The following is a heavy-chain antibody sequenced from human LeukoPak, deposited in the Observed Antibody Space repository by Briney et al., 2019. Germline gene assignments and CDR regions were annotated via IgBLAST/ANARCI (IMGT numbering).Heavy chain of an antibody. V-gene: IGHV1-2*02. D-gene: IGHD3-9*01. CDR3: ARGLVDTDWYYFDY. Sequence: ASVKVSCKASVYTFSDYYMHCVRQAPGQGLEWMGWINPNSGGTNYAQKLQGRVTMTRDTSISTAYMELRRLRSDDTAVYYCARGLVDTDWYYFDYWGQGTLVTVSS. CDR2: INPNSGGT. CDR1: VYTFSDYY. J-gene: IGHJ4*02.